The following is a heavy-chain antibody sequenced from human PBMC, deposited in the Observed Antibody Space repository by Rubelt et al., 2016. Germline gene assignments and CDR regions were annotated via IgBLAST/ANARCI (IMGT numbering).Heavy chain of an antibody. J-gene: IGHJ6*02. CDR1: GGSISSYY. CDR3: ARPLGFNYYNGMDV. Sequence: QVQLQESGPGLVKPSETLSLTCTVSGGSISSYYWSWIRQPPGKGLEWIGYIYYSGSTNYNPSLKSRVTISVDTSKNQLALNRSSVTAADTAVYYCARPLGFNYYNGMDVWGQGTTVTVSS. CDR2: IYYSGST. V-gene: IGHV4-59*12.